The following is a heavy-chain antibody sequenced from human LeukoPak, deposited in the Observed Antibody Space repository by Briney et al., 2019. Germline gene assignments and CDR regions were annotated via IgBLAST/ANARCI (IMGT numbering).Heavy chain of an antibody. CDR1: GLTSSSYA. D-gene: IGHD1-26*01. J-gene: IGHJ4*02. CDR2: ISGSGGST. Sequence: GGSLRLSCAASGLTSSSYAMSWVRQAPGKGLEWVSAISGSGGSTYYADSVKGRFTISRDNSKNTLYLQMNSLRAEDTAVYYCAKDRRIVGATYFDYWGQGTLVTVSS. CDR3: AKDRRIVGATYFDY. V-gene: IGHV3-23*01.